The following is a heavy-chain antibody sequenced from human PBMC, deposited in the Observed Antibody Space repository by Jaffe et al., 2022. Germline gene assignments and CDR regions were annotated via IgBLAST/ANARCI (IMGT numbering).Heavy chain of an antibody. Sequence: EVQLVQSGAEVKKPGESLKISCKGSGYSFTSYWIGWVRQMPGKGLEWMGIIYPGDSDTRYSPSFQGQVTISADKSISTAYLQWSSLKASDTAMYYCVRHYGSGSYYPLWYYYYYMDVWGKGTTVTVSS. CDR2: IYPGDSDT. V-gene: IGHV5-51*01. CDR3: VRHYGSGSYYPLWYYYYYMDV. CDR1: GYSFTSYW. D-gene: IGHD3-10*01. J-gene: IGHJ6*03.